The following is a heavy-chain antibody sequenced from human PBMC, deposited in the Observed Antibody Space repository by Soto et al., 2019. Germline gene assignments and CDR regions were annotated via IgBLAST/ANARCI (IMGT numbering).Heavy chain of an antibody. CDR2: IYYSGST. Sequence: SETLSLTCTVSGGSISSGGYYWGWIRQHPGKGLEWIGYIYYSGSTYYNPSLKSRVTISVDTSKNQFSLKLSSVTAADTAVYYCARALPTVTTEDYYYYYGMDVWGQGTTVTVSS. CDR1: GGSISSGGYY. V-gene: IGHV4-31*03. D-gene: IGHD4-17*01. CDR3: ARALPTVTTEDYYYYYGMDV. J-gene: IGHJ6*02.